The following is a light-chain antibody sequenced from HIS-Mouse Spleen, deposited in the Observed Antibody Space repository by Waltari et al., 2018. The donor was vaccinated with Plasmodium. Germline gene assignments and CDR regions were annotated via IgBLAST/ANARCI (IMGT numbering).Light chain of an antibody. CDR3: QSADSSGTPNWV. V-gene: IGLV3-25*03. J-gene: IGLJ3*02. CDR1: ALPKQN. Sequence: SYELTQPPSVSVSPGQTARITCPGDALPKQNAYWYQQKPGQAPALVIYKDSERPSGIPERFSGSSSGTTVTLTISGVQAEDEADYYCQSADSSGTPNWVFGGGTKLTVL. CDR2: KDS.